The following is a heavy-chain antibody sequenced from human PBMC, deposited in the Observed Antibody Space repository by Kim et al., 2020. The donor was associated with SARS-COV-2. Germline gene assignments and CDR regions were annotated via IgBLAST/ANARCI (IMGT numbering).Heavy chain of an antibody. CDR2: GST. V-gene: IGHV4-30-2*05. Sequence: GSTYYNPSLKSRVTISVDTSKNQFSLKLSSVTAADTAVYYCARAGGAAAEWGQGTLVTVSS. D-gene: IGHD6-13*01. J-gene: IGHJ4*02. CDR3: ARAGGAAAE.